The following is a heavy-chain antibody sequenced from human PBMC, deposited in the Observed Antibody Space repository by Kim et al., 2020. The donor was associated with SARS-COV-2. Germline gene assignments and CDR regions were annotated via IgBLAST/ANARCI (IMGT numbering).Heavy chain of an antibody. CDR3: NLPDFWSGYRFYY. CDR1: GFTFNNAW. V-gene: IGHV3-15*01. J-gene: IGHJ4*02. D-gene: IGHD3-3*01. CDR2: IKSKTDGGTT. Sequence: GGSLRLSCAASGFTFNNAWMSWVRQAPGKGLEWVGRIKSKTDGGTTDYAAPVKGRFTISRDDSKNTLYLQMHSLKTEDTAVYYCNLPDFWSGYRFYYWGQGTLVTVSA.